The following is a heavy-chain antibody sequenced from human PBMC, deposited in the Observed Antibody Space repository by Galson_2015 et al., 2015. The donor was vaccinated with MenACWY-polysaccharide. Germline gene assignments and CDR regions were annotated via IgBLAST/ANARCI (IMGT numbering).Heavy chain of an antibody. CDR2: IKSKSNGGTV. V-gene: IGHV3-15*01. CDR1: GSTFSIGW. J-gene: IGHJ4*02. CDR3: TVVINAGPQLSDHNNFIH. D-gene: IGHD4-11*01. Sequence: PRLSCAFSGSTFSIGWFSWVRQAPRKGLEWVGRIKSKSNGGTVDCAAPLKDRFSISRDDSKNTLYLQMNSLKIEDTAVYYCTVVINAGPQLSDHNNFIHWGQGTLVTVSS.